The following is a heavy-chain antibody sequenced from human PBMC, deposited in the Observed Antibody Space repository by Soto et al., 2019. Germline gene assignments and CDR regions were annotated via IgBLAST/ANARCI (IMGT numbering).Heavy chain of an antibody. D-gene: IGHD3-9*01. CDR3: AKDPYDILTGYSIY. CDR1: GFTFSSYA. J-gene: IGHJ4*02. V-gene: IGHV3-23*01. Sequence: EVQLLESGGGLVQPGGSLRLSCAASGFTFSSYAMSWVRQAPGKGLEWVSAISGSGGSTYYADSVKGRFTISRDNSKNSMYLQMNSLRAEDTAVYYCAKDPYDILTGYSIYWGQGTLVTVSS. CDR2: ISGSGGST.